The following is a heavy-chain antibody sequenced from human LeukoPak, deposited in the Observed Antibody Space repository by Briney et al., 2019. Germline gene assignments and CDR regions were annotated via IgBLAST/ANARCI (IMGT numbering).Heavy chain of an antibody. CDR3: ARVAGSIDY. J-gene: IGHJ4*02. D-gene: IGHD6-19*01. V-gene: IGHV1-8*03. Sequence: ASVKVSCKASGYTLTTYVINWVRPATGQGREWMGWMNPNSGYTDFAQKFQGRVTITRDTSISTAYMELSSLRSEDTAVYYCARVAGSIDYWGQGTLVTVSS. CDR1: GYTLTTYV. CDR2: MNPNSGYT.